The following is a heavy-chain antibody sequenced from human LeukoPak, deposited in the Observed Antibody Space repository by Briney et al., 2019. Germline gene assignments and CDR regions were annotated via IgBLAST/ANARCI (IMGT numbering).Heavy chain of an antibody. D-gene: IGHD4-17*01. CDR1: GFTFSSYE. CDR3: ARDMVVYGANV. J-gene: IGHJ4*02. CDR2: IISSGSTI. Sequence: AGSLRLSCAASGFTFSSYEMNWVRQAPGKGLEWVSYIISSGSTIYYADSVKGRSTISRDNAKNSLYLQMTSLRAEDTAVYYCARDMVVYGANVRGQGSLVTVSS. V-gene: IGHV3-48*03.